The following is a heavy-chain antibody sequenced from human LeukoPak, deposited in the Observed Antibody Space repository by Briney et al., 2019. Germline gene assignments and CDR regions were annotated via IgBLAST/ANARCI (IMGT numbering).Heavy chain of an antibody. CDR2: INPDGSIK. D-gene: IGHD3-3*01. CDR1: GFTFGGYW. V-gene: IGHV3-7*01. J-gene: IGHJ4*02. Sequence: GGSLRLSCAAFGFTFGGYWMSWVRQAPGRGLEWVANINPDGSIKYYVDSIKGRFTISRDNAKNSLYLQMNSLRAEDTAVYYCASGFLQWLYWGQGTLVTVSS. CDR3: ASGFLQWLY.